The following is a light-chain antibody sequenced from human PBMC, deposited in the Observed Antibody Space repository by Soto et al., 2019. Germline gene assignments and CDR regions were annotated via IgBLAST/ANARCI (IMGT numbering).Light chain of an antibody. CDR2: AAS. V-gene: IGKV1-39*01. J-gene: IGKJ1*01. Sequence: DIQMTQSPSSLSAPVGDRVTITCRASQSIRNYLNWYQHKPGKAPKLLIYAASSLHSGVPSRFSGSGSGTDFILTISSLQPEDFATYYCQQTYRTRTFGQGTKVEIK. CDR3: QQTYRTRT. CDR1: QSIRNY.